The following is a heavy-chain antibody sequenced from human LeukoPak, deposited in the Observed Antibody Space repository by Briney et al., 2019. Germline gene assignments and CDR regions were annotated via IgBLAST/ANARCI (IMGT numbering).Heavy chain of an antibody. J-gene: IGHJ4*02. Sequence: GASVKVSCKASGYTFTSYDINWVRQATGQGLEWMGWMNPNSGNTGYAQKFQGRVTMTRNTSISTAYMELSSLRSDDTAVYYCASVGATYFDYWGQGTLVTVSS. CDR3: ASVGATYFDY. D-gene: IGHD1-26*01. CDR2: MNPNSGNT. CDR1: GYTFTSYD. V-gene: IGHV1-8*01.